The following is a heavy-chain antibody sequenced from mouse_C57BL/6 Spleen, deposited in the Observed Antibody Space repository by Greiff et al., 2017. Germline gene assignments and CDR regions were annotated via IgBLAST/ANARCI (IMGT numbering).Heavy chain of an antibody. J-gene: IGHJ1*03. CDR1: GYTFTDYN. CDR2: INPNNGGT. CDR3: ARRSPYYYGSSYWYFEV. D-gene: IGHD1-1*01. V-gene: IGHV1-18*01. Sequence: VQLQQSGPELVKPGASVKIPCKASGYTFTDYNMAWVKQSHGKSLEWIGDINPNNGGTIYNQKFKGKATLTVDKSSSTAYMELRSLTSEDTAVYYCARRSPYYYGSSYWYFEVWGTGATVTVSS.